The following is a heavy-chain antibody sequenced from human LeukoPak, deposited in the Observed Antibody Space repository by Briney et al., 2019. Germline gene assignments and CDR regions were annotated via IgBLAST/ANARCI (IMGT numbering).Heavy chain of an antibody. CDR3: ARYCSGGTCYVGLI. J-gene: IGHJ4*02. Sequence: PGGSLRRSCVASGFTFTTYGTHWVRQAPGKGLEWVAVIRSDGSSEYYADSVKGRFIISRDNSKNTLYLQMNSLRVEDTAMYYCARYCSGGTCYVGLIWGQGTLVTVSS. V-gene: IGHV3-33*01. CDR1: GFTFTTYG. D-gene: IGHD2-15*01. CDR2: IRSDGSSE.